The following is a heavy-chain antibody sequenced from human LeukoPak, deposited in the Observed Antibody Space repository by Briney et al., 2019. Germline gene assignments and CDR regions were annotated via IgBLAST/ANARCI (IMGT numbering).Heavy chain of an antibody. CDR1: GFTFSSYS. Sequence: QSGGSLRLSCAASGFTFSSYSMNWVRQAPGKGLEWVGLIRDSGEAFYADFARGRFAISRDESENTLYLQMNSLRVEDTAVYFCARDRAANQDWVEFDPWGQGTPVIVSS. CDR3: ARDRAANQDWVEFDP. V-gene: IGHV3-66*03. J-gene: IGHJ5*02. D-gene: IGHD3/OR15-3a*01. CDR2: IRDSGEA.